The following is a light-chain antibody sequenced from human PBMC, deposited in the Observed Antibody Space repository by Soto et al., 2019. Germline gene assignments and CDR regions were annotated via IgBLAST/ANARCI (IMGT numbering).Light chain of an antibody. CDR1: SGHRSYA. J-gene: IGLJ3*02. CDR2: VNSDGSH. V-gene: IGLV4-69*01. Sequence: QLVLTQSPSASASLGASAKLTCTLSSGHRSYAIAWHQQQPEKGPRYLMKVNSDGSHNKGDGIPDRFSGSSSGAERYLTISSLQAEDESDYFCQTWASGVWVFGGGTKLTVL. CDR3: QTWASGVWV.